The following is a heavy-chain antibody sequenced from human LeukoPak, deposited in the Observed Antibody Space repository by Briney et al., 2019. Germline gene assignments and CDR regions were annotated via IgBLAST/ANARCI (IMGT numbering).Heavy chain of an antibody. Sequence: GSLRLSCAASGFTVSSNYMSWVRQAPGKGLEWVSVIYSGGSTYYADSVKGRFTISRHNSKNTLYLQMNSLRAEDTAVYYCARERRAYCGGDCYSFGGFDYWGQGTLVTVSS. D-gene: IGHD2-21*02. J-gene: IGHJ4*02. V-gene: IGHV3-53*04. CDR2: IYSGGST. CDR1: GFTVSSNY. CDR3: ARERRAYCGGDCYSFGGFDY.